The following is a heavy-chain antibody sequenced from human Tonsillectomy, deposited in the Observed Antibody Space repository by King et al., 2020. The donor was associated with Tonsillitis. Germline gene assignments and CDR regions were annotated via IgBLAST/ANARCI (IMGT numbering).Heavy chain of an antibody. CDR2: IRSKAYGGTT. D-gene: IGHD5-18*01. CDR3: TRDGYSYGFGLGYFDY. J-gene: IGHJ4*02. V-gene: IGHV3-49*04. Sequence: VQLVESGGGLVQPGRSLRLSCTASGFTFGDYAMSWVRQAPGKGLEWVGFIRSKAYGGTTEYAASVKGRFTISRDDSKSIAYLQMNSLKTEDTAVYYCTRDGYSYGFGLGYFDYWGQGTLVTVSS. CDR1: GFTFGDYA.